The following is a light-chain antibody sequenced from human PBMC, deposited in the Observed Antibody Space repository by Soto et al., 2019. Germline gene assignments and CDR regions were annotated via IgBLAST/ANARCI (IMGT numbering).Light chain of an antibody. CDR2: GAS. J-gene: IGKJ1*01. Sequence: ENVLTQSPGTLSLSPGERANLSCRASQSVSSSYLAWYQQKPGQAPRLLIYGASSRATGIPDRFSGSESGTDFTLTISRLEPEDFAVYYCQQYGSSPWTFGQGTKV. CDR3: QQYGSSPWT. CDR1: QSVSSSY. V-gene: IGKV3-20*01.